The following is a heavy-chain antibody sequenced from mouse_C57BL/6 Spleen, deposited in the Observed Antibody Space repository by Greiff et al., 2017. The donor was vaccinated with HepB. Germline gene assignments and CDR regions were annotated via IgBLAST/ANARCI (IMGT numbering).Heavy chain of an antibody. CDR3: ARTTVVASPYFDY. V-gene: IGHV5-17*01. J-gene: IGHJ2*01. CDR2: ISSGNSTI. Sequence: EVMLVESGGGLVKPGGSLKLSCAASGFTFSDYGMHWVRQAPEKGLEWVAYISSGNSTIYYADTVKGRFTISRDNAKNTLFLQMTSLRSEDTAMYYCARTTVVASPYFDYWGQGTTLTVSS. D-gene: IGHD1-1*01. CDR1: GFTFSDYG.